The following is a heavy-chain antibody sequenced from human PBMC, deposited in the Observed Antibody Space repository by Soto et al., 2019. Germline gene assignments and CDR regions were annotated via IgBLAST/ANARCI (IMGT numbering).Heavy chain of an antibody. J-gene: IGHJ4*02. D-gene: IGHD4-17*01. CDR3: ARGRTTTVTTLAYFDY. CDR2: IYYSGST. V-gene: IGHV4-59*01. CDR1: GGSISSYY. Sequence: SGTLSLTCTVSGGSISSYYWSWIRQPPGKGLEWIGYIYYSGSTNYNPSLKSRVTISVDTSKNQFSLKLSSVTAADTAVYYCARGRTTTVTTLAYFDYWGQGTLVTISS.